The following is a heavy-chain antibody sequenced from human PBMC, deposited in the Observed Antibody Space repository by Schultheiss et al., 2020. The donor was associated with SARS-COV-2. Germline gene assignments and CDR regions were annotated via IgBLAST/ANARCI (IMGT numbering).Heavy chain of an antibody. V-gene: IGHV3-23*01. Sequence: GESLKISCAASGFTFSSYAMSWVRQAPGKGLEWVSAISGSGGSTYYADSVKGRFTISRDNPRNTLYLQMNSLRGEDTAVYYCARMSRGGYPLDYWGQGTLVTVSS. CDR3: ARMSRGGYPLDY. D-gene: IGHD2-15*01. CDR1: GFTFSSYA. J-gene: IGHJ4*02. CDR2: ISGSGGST.